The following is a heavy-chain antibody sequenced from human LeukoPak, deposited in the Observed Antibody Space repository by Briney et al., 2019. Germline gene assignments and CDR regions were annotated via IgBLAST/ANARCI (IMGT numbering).Heavy chain of an antibody. J-gene: IGHJ3*02. CDR1: GFSFDEYV. CDR3: AKDPGPYDSWHAFDI. CDR2: ISGSGGST. Sequence: GGSLRLSCGASGFSFDEYVMSWVRHAAGKGLEWVSAISGSGGSTYYADSVKGRFTISRDNAKNSVYLQMNSLRGEETAVYYCAKDPGPYDSWHAFDIWGQGTMVTVSS. D-gene: IGHD3-22*01. V-gene: IGHV3-23*01.